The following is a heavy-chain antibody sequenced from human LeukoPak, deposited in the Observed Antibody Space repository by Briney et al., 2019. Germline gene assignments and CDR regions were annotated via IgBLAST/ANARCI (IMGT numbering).Heavy chain of an antibody. Sequence: ASVKVPCKASGYSFTSYYMHWVRQAPGQGLEWMGIINPSGGSTSYAQKFQGRVTMTRDTSTSTVYMELSSLRSEDTAAYYCARDLGGGSYGWGKFDLWGRGTLVAVSS. D-gene: IGHD3-10*01. CDR2: INPSGGST. CDR1: GYSFTSYY. CDR3: ARDLGGGSYGWGKFDL. J-gene: IGHJ2*01. V-gene: IGHV1-46*01.